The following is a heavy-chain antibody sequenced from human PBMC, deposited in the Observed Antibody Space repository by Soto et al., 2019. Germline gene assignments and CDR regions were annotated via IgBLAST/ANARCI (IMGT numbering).Heavy chain of an antibody. D-gene: IGHD3-9*01. CDR3: AKVFDILTGYYSQTPFLFDY. J-gene: IGHJ4*02. CDR2: ISGSGGST. Sequence: EVQLLESGGGLVQPVGSLRLSCAASGFTFSSYAMSWVRQAPGKGLEWVSAISGSGGSTYYADSVKGRFTISRDNSKNTLYLQMNSLRAEDTAVYYCAKVFDILTGYYSQTPFLFDYWGQGTLVTVSS. CDR1: GFTFSSYA. V-gene: IGHV3-23*01.